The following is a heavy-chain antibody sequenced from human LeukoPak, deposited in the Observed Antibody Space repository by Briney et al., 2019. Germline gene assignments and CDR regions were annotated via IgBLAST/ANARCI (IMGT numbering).Heavy chain of an antibody. CDR3: ARPDDSSGYYFVGYYFQH. V-gene: IGHV1-2*02. D-gene: IGHD3-22*01. CDR1: GYTFTGYY. Sequence: ASVKVSCKASGYTFTGYYMHWVRQAPGQGLEWMGWINPSSGGTNFAQKFQGRVTMTRDTSISTAYMELSRLRSDDTAVYYCARPDDSSGYYFVGYYFQHWGQGTLVTVSS. J-gene: IGHJ1*01. CDR2: INPSSGGT.